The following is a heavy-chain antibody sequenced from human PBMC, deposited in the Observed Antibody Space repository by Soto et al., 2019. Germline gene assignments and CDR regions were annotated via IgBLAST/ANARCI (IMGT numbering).Heavy chain of an antibody. Sequence: GGSLRLSCAASGFTFSSYGMHWVRQAPGKGLEWVAVISYDGSNKYYADSVKGRFTLSRDNSKNTLFLQMNSLRAEDTAVYYCARGENSNFDYWCQGTLVTVSS. CDR1: GFTFSSYG. CDR2: ISYDGSNK. CDR3: ARGENSNFDY. V-gene: IGHV3-30*03. J-gene: IGHJ4*02. D-gene: IGHD1-26*01.